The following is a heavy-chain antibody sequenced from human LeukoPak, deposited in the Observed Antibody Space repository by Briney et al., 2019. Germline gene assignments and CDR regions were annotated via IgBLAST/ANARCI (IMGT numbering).Heavy chain of an antibody. J-gene: IGHJ3*02. D-gene: IGHD1-14*01. CDR2: IYTSGST. Sequence: SETLSLTCTVSGGSISSYYWSWIRQPPGKGLEWIGYIYTSGSTNYNPSLKSRVTISVDTSKNQFSLKLSSVTAADTAVYYCARRITGTTYSIHDAFDIWGQGTMVTVSS. V-gene: IGHV4-4*09. CDR1: GGSISSYY. CDR3: ARRITGTTYSIHDAFDI.